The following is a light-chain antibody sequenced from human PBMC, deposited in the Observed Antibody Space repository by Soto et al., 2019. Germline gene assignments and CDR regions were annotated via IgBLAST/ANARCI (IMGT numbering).Light chain of an antibody. Sequence: EIVMTQSPATLSVYPGERATLSCRASQSVSSDLAWYHQKPGQAPRLLIYGASTRATGIPARFSGSGSGTEFTLTINSLQSEDFAVYYCQQYNNWPRTFCQGTKV. CDR3: QQYNNWPRT. V-gene: IGKV3-15*01. J-gene: IGKJ1*01. CDR2: GAS. CDR1: QSVSSD.